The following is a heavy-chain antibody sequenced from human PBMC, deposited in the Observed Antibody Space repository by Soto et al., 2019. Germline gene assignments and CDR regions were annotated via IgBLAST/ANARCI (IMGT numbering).Heavy chain of an antibody. J-gene: IGHJ5*02. CDR2: INHSGST. V-gene: IGHV4-34*01. CDR1: GGSFSGYY. CDR3: ARGTPRYCTNGVCSSRWFDP. D-gene: IGHD2-8*01. Sequence: SETLSLTCAVYGGSFSGYYWSWIRQPPGKGLEWIGEINHSGSTNYNPSLKSRVTISVDTSKNQFSLKLSSVTAADTAVYYCARGTPRYCTNGVCSSRWFDPWGQGTLVTVSS.